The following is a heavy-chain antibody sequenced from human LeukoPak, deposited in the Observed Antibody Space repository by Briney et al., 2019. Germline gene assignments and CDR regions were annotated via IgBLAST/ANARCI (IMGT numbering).Heavy chain of an antibody. Sequence: PGGSLRLSCAASGFTFSSYSMNWVRQAPGKGLEWVSYISSSSSTIYYADSVKGRFTISRDNAKNSLYLQMNSLRAEDTAVYYCARDLVRSYYYYMDVWGKGTTVTVSS. CDR2: ISSSSSTI. D-gene: IGHD3-10*01. CDR3: ARDLVRSYYYYMDV. CDR1: GFTFSSYS. V-gene: IGHV3-48*01. J-gene: IGHJ6*03.